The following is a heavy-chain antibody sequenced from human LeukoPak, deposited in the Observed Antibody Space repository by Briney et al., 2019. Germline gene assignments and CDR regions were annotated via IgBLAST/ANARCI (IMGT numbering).Heavy chain of an antibody. Sequence: SETLSLTCAVYGGSFSGYYWSWIRQPPGKGLEWIGEINHSGSTNYNPSLKSRVTISVDTSKNQFSLKLSSVTAADTAVYYCARGLDYWGQGTLVTVSS. CDR2: INHSGST. CDR1: GGSFSGYY. J-gene: IGHJ4*02. CDR3: ARGLDY. V-gene: IGHV4-34*01.